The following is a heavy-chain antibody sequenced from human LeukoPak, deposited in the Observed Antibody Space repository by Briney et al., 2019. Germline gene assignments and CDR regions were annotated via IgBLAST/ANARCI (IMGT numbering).Heavy chain of an antibody. CDR3: ARDLDYGDPSDY. Sequence: VGSLRLSCAASGFTFSSYSMNWVRQAPGKGLEWVSSISSSSYIYYADSVKGRFTISRDNAKNSLYLQMNSLRAEDTAVYYCARDLDYGDPSDYWGQGTLVTVSS. CDR2: ISSSSYI. CDR1: GFTFSSYS. D-gene: IGHD4-17*01. V-gene: IGHV3-21*01. J-gene: IGHJ4*02.